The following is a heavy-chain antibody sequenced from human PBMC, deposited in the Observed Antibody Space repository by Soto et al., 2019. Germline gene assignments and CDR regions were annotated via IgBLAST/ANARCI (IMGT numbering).Heavy chain of an antibody. CDR1: GYTFTSYG. J-gene: IGHJ1*01. V-gene: IGHV1-18*01. Sequence: ASVKVSCKASGYTFTSYGISWVRQAPGQGLGWMGWISAYNGNTNYAQKLQGRVTMTTDTSTSTAYMELRSLRSDDTAVYYCARGLINYDFHSFQHWGQGTLVTVSS. CDR3: ARGLINYDFHSFQH. CDR2: ISAYNGNT. D-gene: IGHD3-3*01.